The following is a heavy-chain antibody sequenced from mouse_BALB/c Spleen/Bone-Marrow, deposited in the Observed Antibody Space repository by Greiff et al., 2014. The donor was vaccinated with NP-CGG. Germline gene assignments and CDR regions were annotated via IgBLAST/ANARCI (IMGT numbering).Heavy chain of an antibody. J-gene: IGHJ2*01. CDR1: GFNIKDTY. D-gene: IGHD1-1*01. V-gene: IGHV14-3*02. CDR2: IDPANGNS. Sequence: LVESGAELVMPGASVKLSCTASGFNIKDTYMHWVKQRPEQGLEWIGRIDPANGNSKYDPKFQGKATITADTSSNTAYLQLSSLTSEDTAVYYCAFITTVVEYYFDYWGQGTTLTVSS. CDR3: AFITTVVEYYFDY.